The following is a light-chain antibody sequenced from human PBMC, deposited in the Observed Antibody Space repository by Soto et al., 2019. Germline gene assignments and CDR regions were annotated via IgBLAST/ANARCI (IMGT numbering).Light chain of an antibody. CDR2: GAS. CDR1: QSVSSN. Sequence: EIVMTQSPATLSVSPGERATLSCRASQSVSSNLAWYQQKPGQAPRLLIYGASTRATGIPARLSGSGSGTEFTLTISSLQSEDFAVYYCQHQGTFGQGTKVEIK. V-gene: IGKV3-15*01. J-gene: IGKJ1*01. CDR3: QHQGT.